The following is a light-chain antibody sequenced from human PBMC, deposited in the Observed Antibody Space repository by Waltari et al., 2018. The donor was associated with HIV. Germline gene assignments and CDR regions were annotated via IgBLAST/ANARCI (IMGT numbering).Light chain of an antibody. CDR3: CAYAGSTTYVI. CDR2: EVS. CDR1: SSDVGGYNL. J-gene: IGLJ2*01. Sequence: QSALTQPASVSGSPAQSITISCTGTSSDVGGYNLVSWYQQHPGKAPKLMIYEVSKRPSGVSNRFSGSKSGNTASLTISGLQAEDEADYDCCAYAGSTTYVIFGGGTKLTVL. V-gene: IGLV2-23*02.